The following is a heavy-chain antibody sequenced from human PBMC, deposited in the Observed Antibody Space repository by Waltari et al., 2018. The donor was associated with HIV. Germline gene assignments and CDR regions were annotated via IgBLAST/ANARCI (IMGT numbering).Heavy chain of an antibody. J-gene: IGHJ5*02. CDR3: ARDHPVIVQEGTYWFDP. Sequence: QVQLVQSGAEVKKPGSSVKVSCKASGGTFSSYAISWVRQAPGQGLEWMGGIIPIFGTANYAQKFQGRVTITADKSTSTAYMELSSLRSEDTAVYYCARDHPVIVQEGTYWFDPWGQGTLVTVSS. D-gene: IGHD1-7*01. V-gene: IGHV1-69*06. CDR1: GGTFSSYA. CDR2: IIPIFGTA.